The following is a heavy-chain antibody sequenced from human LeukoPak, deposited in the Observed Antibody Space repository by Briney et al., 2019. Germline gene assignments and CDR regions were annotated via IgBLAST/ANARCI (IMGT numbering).Heavy chain of an antibody. V-gene: IGHV3-64*01. CDR2: ISSNGGST. Sequence: PGGSLRHSCAASGFTFSSYAMHWVRQAPGKGLEYVSGISSNGGSTYYANSVKGRFTISRDNSKNTLYLQMGSLRAEDMAVYYCAREYSSSSVDYWGQGTLVTVSS. D-gene: IGHD6-6*01. CDR3: AREYSSSSVDY. J-gene: IGHJ4*02. CDR1: GFTFSSYA.